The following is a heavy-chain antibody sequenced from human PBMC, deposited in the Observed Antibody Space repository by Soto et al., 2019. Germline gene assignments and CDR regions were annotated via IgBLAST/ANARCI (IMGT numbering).Heavy chain of an antibody. V-gene: IGHV5-51*01. Sequence: GESLKISCKGSGYSFTNYWIGWVRQMPGKGLEWMGIINPADSDTRYSPSFQGQVTVSVDKSISTAYLQRGSLKASDTAMYYCVRPDSTGYYSHWGQGTPVTVSS. D-gene: IGHD3-9*01. CDR2: INPADSDT. J-gene: IGHJ4*02. CDR3: VRPDSTGYYSH. CDR1: GYSFTNYW.